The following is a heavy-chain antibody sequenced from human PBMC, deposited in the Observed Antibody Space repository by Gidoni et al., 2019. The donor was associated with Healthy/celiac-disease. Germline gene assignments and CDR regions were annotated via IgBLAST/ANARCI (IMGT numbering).Heavy chain of an antibody. CDR2: ISWNSGSI. V-gene: IGHV3-9*01. CDR1: GFTFDDYA. D-gene: IGHD6-19*01. J-gene: IGHJ4*02. Sequence: EVQLVESGGGLVQPGRSLRLSCAASGFTFDDYAMHWVRQAPGKGLEWVSGISWNSGSIGYADSVKGRFTISRDNAKNSLYLQMNSLRAEDTALYYCAKDMVTSSGWYYYWGQGTLVTVSS. CDR3: AKDMVTSSGWYYY.